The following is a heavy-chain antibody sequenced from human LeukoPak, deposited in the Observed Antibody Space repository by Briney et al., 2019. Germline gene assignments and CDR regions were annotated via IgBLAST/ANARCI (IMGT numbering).Heavy chain of an antibody. V-gene: IGHV4-4*07. CDR3: ARHYKTRPAYSSGWFRWFDP. D-gene: IGHD6-19*01. CDR2: IYTSGST. Sequence: SETLSLTCTVSGGSISSYYWSWIRQPAGKGLEWIGRIYTSGSTNYNPSLKSRVTMSVDTSKNQFSLKLSSVTAADTAVYYCARHYKTRPAYSSGWFRWFDPWGQGTLVTVSS. J-gene: IGHJ5*02. CDR1: GGSISSYY.